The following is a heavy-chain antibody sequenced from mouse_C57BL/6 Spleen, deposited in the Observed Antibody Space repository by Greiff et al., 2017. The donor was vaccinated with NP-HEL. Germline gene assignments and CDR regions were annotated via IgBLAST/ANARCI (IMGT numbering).Heavy chain of an antibody. D-gene: IGHD1-1*01. CDR3: ARDESSSYAMDY. CDR2: INYDGSST. Sequence: EVMLVESEGGLVQPGSSMKLSCTASGFTFSDYYMAWVRQVPEKGLEWVANINYDGSSTYYLDSLKSRFIISRDNAKNILYLQMSSLKSEDTATYYCARDESSSYAMDYWGQGTSVTVSS. V-gene: IGHV5-16*01. CDR1: GFTFSDYY. J-gene: IGHJ4*01.